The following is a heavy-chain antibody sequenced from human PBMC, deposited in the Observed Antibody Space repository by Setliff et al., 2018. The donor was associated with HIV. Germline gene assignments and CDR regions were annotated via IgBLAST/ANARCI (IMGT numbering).Heavy chain of an antibody. D-gene: IGHD2-21*02. CDR2: IYHSGST. CDR3: ARESGDSYLQFDY. J-gene: IGHJ4*02. Sequence: PSETLSLTCAVSGYSISSGYYWGWIRQPPGKGLEWIGSIYHSGSTYYNPSLKSRVTISVDTSKNQFSLKLSSVTAADTAVYYCARESGDSYLQFDYWGQGTLVTVSS. CDR1: GYSISSGYY. V-gene: IGHV4-38-2*02.